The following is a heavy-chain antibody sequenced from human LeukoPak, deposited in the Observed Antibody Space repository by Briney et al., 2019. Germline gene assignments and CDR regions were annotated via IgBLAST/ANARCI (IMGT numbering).Heavy chain of an antibody. D-gene: IGHD1-1*01. V-gene: IGHV3-30*02. Sequence: PGGSLRLSCAASGFTFTTYGMHWVRQAPGKGLEWVAFIRYDGTDKYYADSVKGRFTISRDNSKNTLYLQMNSLRAEDTAVYYCANLEEGVWGQGTMVTVSS. J-gene: IGHJ3*01. CDR3: ANLEEGV. CDR1: GFTFTTYG. CDR2: IRYDGTDK.